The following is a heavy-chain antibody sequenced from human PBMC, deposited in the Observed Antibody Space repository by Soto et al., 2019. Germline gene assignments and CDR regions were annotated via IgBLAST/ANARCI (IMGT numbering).Heavy chain of an antibody. CDR3: TTPPPDIVVVPAANSGGI. J-gene: IGHJ3*02. CDR2: IRSKAYGGTT. V-gene: IGHV3-49*03. CDR1: GFTFGDYA. Sequence: GGSLRLSCTASGFTFGDYAMSWFRQAPGKGLEWVGFIRSKAYGGTTEYAASVKGRFTISRDDSKSIAYLQMNSLKTEDTAVYYCTTPPPDIVVVPAANSGGIWGQGTMVTVSS. D-gene: IGHD2-2*01.